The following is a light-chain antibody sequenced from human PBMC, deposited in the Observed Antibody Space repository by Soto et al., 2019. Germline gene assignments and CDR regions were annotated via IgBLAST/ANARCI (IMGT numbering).Light chain of an antibody. V-gene: IGKV3-20*01. CDR2: GAS. J-gene: IGKJ4*01. Sequence: EIVLTQSPATLSFSPGETATLSCRASQSVSSSSLAWYQQKPGQAPRLLIYGASSRATGIPDRFSGSGSGTDFTLTISRLEPEDFAVYYCQQYSSSPLTFGGGTKVDIK. CDR1: QSVSSSS. CDR3: QQYSSSPLT.